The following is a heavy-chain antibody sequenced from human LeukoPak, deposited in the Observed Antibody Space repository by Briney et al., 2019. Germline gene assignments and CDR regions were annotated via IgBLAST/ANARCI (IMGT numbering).Heavy chain of an antibody. CDR2: ISGSGGST. CDR1: GFTFSSYA. V-gene: IGHV3-23*01. D-gene: IGHD6-19*01. Sequence: GGSLRLSCAASGFTFSSYAMSWVRQAPGKGLEWVSAISGSGGSTYYADSVKGRFTISRDKSKNTLYLQMNSLRAEDTAVYYCAKSMVKEWLYSFDYWGQGTLVTVSS. J-gene: IGHJ4*02. CDR3: AKSMVKEWLYSFDY.